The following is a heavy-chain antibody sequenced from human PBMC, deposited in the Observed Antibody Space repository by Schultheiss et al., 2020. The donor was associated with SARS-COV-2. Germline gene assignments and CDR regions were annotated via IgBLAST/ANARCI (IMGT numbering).Heavy chain of an antibody. D-gene: IGHD1-14*01. V-gene: IGHV4-4*02. J-gene: IGHJ4*02. CDR2: IYYSGNT. CDR3: ARDNPEAIDF. Sequence: SETLSLTCAVSGGSISSSNWWSWVRQPPGKGLEWIGEIYYSGNTNYNPSLKSRVTISVDNSKNQFSLRLNSLTAADTAVYYCARDNPEAIDFWGQGTLVTVSS. CDR1: GGSISSSNW.